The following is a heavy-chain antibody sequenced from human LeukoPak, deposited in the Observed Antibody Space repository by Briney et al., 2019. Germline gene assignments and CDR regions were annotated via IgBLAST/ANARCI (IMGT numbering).Heavy chain of an antibody. V-gene: IGHV1-69*13. Sequence: ASVKVSCKASGGTFSSYAISWVRQAPGQGLEWMGGIIPIFGTANYAQKFQGRVTITADESTSTAYMELSSLRSEDTAVYYCALLVTAKXNYFDYWXQGTLVTVSS. CDR3: ALLVTAKXNYFDY. J-gene: IGHJ4*02. CDR2: IIPIFGTA. CDR1: GGTFSSYA. D-gene: IGHD2-21*02.